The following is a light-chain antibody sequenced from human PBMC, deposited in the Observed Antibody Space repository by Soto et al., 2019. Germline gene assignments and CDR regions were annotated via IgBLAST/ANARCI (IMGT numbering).Light chain of an antibody. Sequence: EIVLTQSPGTVSLSPGERATLSCRASQSVSSSSLAWYQQKPGQAPRLLISGASSRATGIPDRFSGSGSGTDFTLTISRLEPEDFAVYYCQQYNNWPRTFGQGTKVDI. CDR1: QSVSSSS. V-gene: IGKV3-20*01. J-gene: IGKJ1*01. CDR3: QQYNNWPRT. CDR2: GAS.